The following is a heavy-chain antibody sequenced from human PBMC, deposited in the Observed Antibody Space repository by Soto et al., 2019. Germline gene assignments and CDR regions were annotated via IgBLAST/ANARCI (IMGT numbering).Heavy chain of an antibody. CDR3: ARVRMGDSSGNRGFDY. D-gene: IGHD6-19*01. Sequence: GGSLRLSCAASGFTFSSYSMNWVRQAPGKGLEWVSSISSSSSYIYYADSVKGRFTISRDNAKNSLYLQMNSLRAEDTAVYYCARVRMGDSSGNRGFDYWGQGTLVTVSS. J-gene: IGHJ4*02. CDR1: GFTFSSYS. V-gene: IGHV3-21*01. CDR2: ISSSSSYI.